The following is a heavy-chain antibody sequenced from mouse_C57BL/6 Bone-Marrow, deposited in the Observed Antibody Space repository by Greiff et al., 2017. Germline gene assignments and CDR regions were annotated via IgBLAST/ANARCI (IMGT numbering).Heavy chain of an antibody. CDR1: GYTFTSYW. V-gene: IGHV1-55*01. CDR3: ARPGDYDGYAMDY. Sequence: QVQLQQPGAELAKPGALVKMSCKASGYTFTSYWITWVKQRPGQGLEWIGDIYPGSGSTNYNEKFKSKATLTVDTSSSTAYMQLSSLTSEDSAVYYCARPGDYDGYAMDYWGQGTSVTVSS. J-gene: IGHJ4*01. D-gene: IGHD2-4*01. CDR2: IYPGSGST.